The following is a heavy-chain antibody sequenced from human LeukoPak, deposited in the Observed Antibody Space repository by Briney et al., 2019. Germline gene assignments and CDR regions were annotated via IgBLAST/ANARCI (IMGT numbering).Heavy chain of an antibody. D-gene: IGHD3-10*01. Sequence: SETLSLTCTVSGGSISSGDYYWSWIRQHPGKGLEWIGDIYYSWSTTYNASLKSRVTISVDTSKNQFSLKLSSVTAADTAVYYCATRYASGNNHLGYWGQGTLVTVSS. CDR3: ATRYASGNNHLGY. V-gene: IGHV4-31*03. J-gene: IGHJ4*02. CDR2: IYYSWST. CDR1: GGSISSGDYY.